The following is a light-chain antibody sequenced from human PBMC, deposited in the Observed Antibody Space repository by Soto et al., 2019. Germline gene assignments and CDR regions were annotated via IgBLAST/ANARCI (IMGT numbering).Light chain of an antibody. Sequence: EIVLTQSPGTLSLSPGESATLSCRASQSVNSSYLAWYQQKPGQAPRLLIYGASSRATGIPDRFSGSGSGTDFTLTISRLEPEDFAVYYCQQYGSTWTFGQGTKVEIK. V-gene: IGKV3-20*01. CDR2: GAS. CDR1: QSVNSSY. CDR3: QQYGSTWT. J-gene: IGKJ1*01.